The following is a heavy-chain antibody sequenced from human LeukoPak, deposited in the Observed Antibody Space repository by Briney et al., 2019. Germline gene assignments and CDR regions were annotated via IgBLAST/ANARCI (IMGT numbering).Heavy chain of an antibody. CDR2: IKSKTNGGTT. D-gene: IGHD2-21*01. Sequence: PGGSLRLSCATSGFTFSNAWMSWVRQAPGKGLEWVGRIKSKTNGGTTDYPAPMKGRFTISRDDSKNTVYLQMNSLKTEDTAVYYCTTDDLRVRAFDIWGQGTMVTVSS. J-gene: IGHJ3*02. CDR3: TTDDLRVRAFDI. CDR1: GFTFSNAW. V-gene: IGHV3-15*01.